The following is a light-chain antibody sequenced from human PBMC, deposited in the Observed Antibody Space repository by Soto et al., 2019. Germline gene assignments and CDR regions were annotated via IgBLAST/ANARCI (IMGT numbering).Light chain of an antibody. CDR1: QSIGII. CDR3: QQYSEWPYT. J-gene: IGKJ2*01. Sequence: EIVMTQSPATPSVAPGERATLSCRASQSIGIILAWSPQRPGQAPRLLIYGPSTKSYGLPARFSGSGSGKEFILTIGSLPSEDLAVYYCQQYSEWPYTFGQGSKLHIQ. CDR2: GPS. V-gene: IGKV3-15*01.